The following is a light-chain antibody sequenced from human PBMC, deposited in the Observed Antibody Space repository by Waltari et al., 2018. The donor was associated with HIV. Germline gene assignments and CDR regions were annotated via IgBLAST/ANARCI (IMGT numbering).Light chain of an antibody. V-gene: IGKV1-39*01. Sequence: DVQMTQSPSSLSASIGDRVTITCRASQTITLNSYQHKPGKAPKLLIDAASNLQSGVPPRFSSSGSGTDVTLTISSLQPEEFATYYCQQRDSTRALTFGGGTKVEIK. CDR1: QTIT. CDR3: QQRDSTRALT. J-gene: IGKJ4*01. CDR2: AAS.